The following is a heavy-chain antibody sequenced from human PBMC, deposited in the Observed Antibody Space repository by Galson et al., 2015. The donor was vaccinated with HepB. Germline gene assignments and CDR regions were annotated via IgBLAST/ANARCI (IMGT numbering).Heavy chain of an antibody. Sequence: SLRLSCAASGFTFSGSGMHWVRQASGKGLEWVGRIRSKANSYATAYAASVKGRFTISRDDSKNTAYLQMNSLKTEDTAVYYCTAPYYDFWSGYYTAFDPWGQGTLVTVSS. CDR2: IRSKANSYAT. CDR1: GFTFSGSG. J-gene: IGHJ5*02. V-gene: IGHV3-73*01. D-gene: IGHD3-3*01. CDR3: TAPYYDFWSGYYTAFDP.